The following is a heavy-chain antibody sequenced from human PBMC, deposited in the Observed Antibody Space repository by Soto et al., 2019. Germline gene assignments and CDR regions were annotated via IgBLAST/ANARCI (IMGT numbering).Heavy chain of an antibody. V-gene: IGHV5-51*01. CDR2: IYPGDSDT. CDR3: ARQFHDNSRGGYYYHGLDV. Sequence: PRESLKISCEGFGYSFSSYWIAWVRQMPGKGLEWMGIIYPGDSDTRYSPSFQGQVTISADKYINTAYLQWSSLKASDTAMYYCARQFHDNSRGGYYYHGLDVWGLGTTVTVSS. J-gene: IGHJ6*02. D-gene: IGHD3-9*01. CDR1: GYSFSSYW.